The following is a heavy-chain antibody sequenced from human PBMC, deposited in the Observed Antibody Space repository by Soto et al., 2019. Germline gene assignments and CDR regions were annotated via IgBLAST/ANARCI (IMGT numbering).Heavy chain of an antibody. CDR3: AKGGDYYDSSGFMGY. CDR1: GGSFSGYY. Sequence: PSETLSLTCAVYGGSFSGYYWSWIRQPPGKGLEWIGEINHSGSTNYNPSLKSRVTISVDTSKNQFSLKLSSVTAEDTAVYYCAKGGDYYDSSGFMGYWGQGTLVTVSS. CDR2: INHSGST. J-gene: IGHJ4*02. D-gene: IGHD3-22*01. V-gene: IGHV4-34*01.